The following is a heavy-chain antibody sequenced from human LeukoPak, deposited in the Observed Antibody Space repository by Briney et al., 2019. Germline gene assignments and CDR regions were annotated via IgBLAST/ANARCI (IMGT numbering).Heavy chain of an antibody. Sequence: SGGSLRLSCAASGFTFSSYWMSWVRQAPGKGLEWVANIKQDGSEKYYVDSVKGRFTISRENAKNSLYLQMNSLRAEDTAVYYCARDFNILLWFGESTYGMDVWGQGTTVTVSS. J-gene: IGHJ6*02. CDR3: ARDFNILLWFGESTYGMDV. CDR1: GFTFSSYW. D-gene: IGHD3-10*01. V-gene: IGHV3-7*01. CDR2: IKQDGSEK.